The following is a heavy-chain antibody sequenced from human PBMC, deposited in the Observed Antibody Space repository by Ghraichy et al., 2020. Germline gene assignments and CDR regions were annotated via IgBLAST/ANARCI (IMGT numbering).Heavy chain of an antibody. Sequence: SETLSLTCAVSGYSISSGYYWGWIRQPPGKGLEWIGSIYHSGSTYYNPSLKSRVTISVDTSKNQFSLKLSSVTAADTAVYYCAREKAAGTFGETQFDPWGQGTLVTVSS. CDR1: GYSISSGYY. J-gene: IGHJ5*02. D-gene: IGHD6-13*01. CDR2: IYHSGST. CDR3: AREKAAGTFGETQFDP. V-gene: IGHV4-38-2*02.